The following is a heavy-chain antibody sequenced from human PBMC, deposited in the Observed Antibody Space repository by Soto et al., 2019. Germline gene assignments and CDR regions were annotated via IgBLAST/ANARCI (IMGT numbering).Heavy chain of an antibody. V-gene: IGHV3-30*18. CDR3: SKDIVVVPAAPDHYYYGMDV. D-gene: IGHD2-2*01. J-gene: IGHJ6*02. Sequence: GGSLRLSCAASGFTFSSYGMHWVRQAPGKXLEWVAVISYDGSNKYYADSVKGRFTISRDNSKNTLYLQMNSLRAEDTAVYYCSKDIVVVPAAPDHYYYGMDVWGQGTKVTVSS. CDR2: ISYDGSNK. CDR1: GFTFSSYG.